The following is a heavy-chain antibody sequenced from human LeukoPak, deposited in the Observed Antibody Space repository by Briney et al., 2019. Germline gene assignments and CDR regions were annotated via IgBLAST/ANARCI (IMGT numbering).Heavy chain of an antibody. V-gene: IGHV3-30*02. D-gene: IGHD3-3*01. Sequence: GGSLILSCAASGFTFSSYGMHWVRQAPGKGLEWVAFIRYDGSNKYYADSVKGRFTISRDNSKNTLYLQMNSLRAEDTAVYYCAKDPQYYDFWSGYSLRGEYYMDVWGKGTTVTVSS. J-gene: IGHJ6*03. CDR3: AKDPQYYDFWSGYSLRGEYYMDV. CDR1: GFTFSSYG. CDR2: IRYDGSNK.